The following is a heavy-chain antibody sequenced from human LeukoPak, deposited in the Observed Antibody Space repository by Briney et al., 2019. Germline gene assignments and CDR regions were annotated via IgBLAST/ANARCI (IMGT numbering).Heavy chain of an antibody. CDR3: ARSDASGCDY. V-gene: IGHV4-59*01. Sequence: SETLSLTCTVSGGSISSYYWSWIRQPPGKGLEWIGYIYYSGSTNYNPSLKSRVTISVDTSKNQFSLKLSSVTAADTAVYYCARSDASGCDYWGQGTLVTVSS. CDR1: GGSISSYY. J-gene: IGHJ4*02. CDR2: IYYSGST. D-gene: IGHD6-19*01.